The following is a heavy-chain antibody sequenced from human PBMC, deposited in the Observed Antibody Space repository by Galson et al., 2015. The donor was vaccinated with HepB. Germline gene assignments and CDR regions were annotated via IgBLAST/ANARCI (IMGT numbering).Heavy chain of an antibody. CDR1: GFTFDDYA. J-gene: IGHJ6*02. CDR3: ARSSGSNYFYGMDV. V-gene: IGHV3-9*01. CDR2: ITWNSGGI. Sequence: SLRLSCAASGFTFDDYAMHWVRQAPGKGLEWVSGITWNSGGIAYADSVKGRFTISRDNAKNALYLQMNSLRAEDTAVFYCARSSGSNYFYGMDVWGQGTTVTVSS. D-gene: IGHD5-12*01.